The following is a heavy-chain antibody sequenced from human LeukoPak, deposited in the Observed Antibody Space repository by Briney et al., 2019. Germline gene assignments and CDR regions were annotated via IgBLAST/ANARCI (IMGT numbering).Heavy chain of an antibody. CDR1: GFTFSSYE. CDR3: ARTMSGSYREKFDY. D-gene: IGHD1-26*01. J-gene: IGHJ4*02. CDR2: ISSSGSTI. V-gene: IGHV3-48*03. Sequence: GGSLRLSCAASGFTFSSYEMNWVRQAPGKGLEWVTYISSSGSTIYYADSVKGRFTISRDNAKNSLYLQMNSLRAEDTAVYYCARTMSGSYREKFDYWGPGSLVTVSS.